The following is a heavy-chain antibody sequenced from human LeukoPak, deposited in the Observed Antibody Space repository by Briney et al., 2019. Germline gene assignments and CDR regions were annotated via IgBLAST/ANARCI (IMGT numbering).Heavy chain of an antibody. J-gene: IGHJ5*02. CDR2: INVGNGNT. CDR3: ARGLGYGVFDP. Sequence: GASVKVSCTASGYTFTTYALTWVRQAPGQRLEWMGWINVGNGNTKSPQKFQGRVTITRDMSASTAYMELSSLRSEDTAVYYCARGLGYGVFDPWGQGTLVTVSS. D-gene: IGHD6-13*01. V-gene: IGHV1-3*01. CDR1: GYTFTTYA.